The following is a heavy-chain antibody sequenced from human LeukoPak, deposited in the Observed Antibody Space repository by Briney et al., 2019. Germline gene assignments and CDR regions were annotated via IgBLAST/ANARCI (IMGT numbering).Heavy chain of an antibody. CDR2: IYHSGST. CDR3: ARSGWFGEASML. Sequence: SETLSLTCTVSGGSISNYYWSWIRQPPGKGLEWIGYIYHSGSTNYNPSLKSRVTISVDTSKNQFSLRLSSVTAADTAVYYCARSGWFGEASMLWGRGTLVTVSS. D-gene: IGHD3-10*01. CDR1: GGSISNYY. V-gene: IGHV4-59*01. J-gene: IGHJ4*02.